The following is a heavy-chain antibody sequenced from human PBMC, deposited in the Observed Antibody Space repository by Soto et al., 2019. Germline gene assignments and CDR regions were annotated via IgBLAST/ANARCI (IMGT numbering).Heavy chain of an antibody. V-gene: IGHV3-15*01. Sequence: EVQLVESGGGLVKPGGSLRLSCAASGFTFSNAWMSWVRQAPGKGLEWVGRIKSKTDGGTTDYAAPVKGRFTISRDDSKNTLYLQMNSLKTEDTAVYYCPTPYYDYIWGSYRTYYFDYWGQGTLVTVSS. CDR2: IKSKTDGGTT. CDR3: PTPYYDYIWGSYRTYYFDY. J-gene: IGHJ4*02. CDR1: GFTFSNAW. D-gene: IGHD3-16*02.